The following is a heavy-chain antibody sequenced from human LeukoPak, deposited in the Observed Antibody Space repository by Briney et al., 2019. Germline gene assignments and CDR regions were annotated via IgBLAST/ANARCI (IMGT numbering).Heavy chain of an antibody. CDR2: IRYDGSNK. CDR3: TAYYDMLTGYYREDY. CDR1: GFTFSSYG. D-gene: IGHD3-9*01. Sequence: GGSLRLSCAASGFTFSSYGMQWVRQAPGKGLEWVAFIRYDGSNKYYADSVKGRFTISRDNSKNTLYLQMNSLRAEDTAVFYCTAYYDMLTGYYREDYWGQGTLVTVSS. J-gene: IGHJ4*02. V-gene: IGHV3-30*02.